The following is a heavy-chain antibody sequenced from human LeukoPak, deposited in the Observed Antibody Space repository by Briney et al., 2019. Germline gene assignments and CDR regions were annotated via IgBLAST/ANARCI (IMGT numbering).Heavy chain of an antibody. CDR2: INPSGGAT. Sequence: ASVKVSCKAFGYTFTNYYIHWVRQAPGQGLEWVGLINPSGGATSYAQKFLGRVTMARDTSTNTVYMELNSLRSEDAAVYYCAREAVAAPKSDLDCWGQGTLVTVSS. CDR1: GYTFTNYY. J-gene: IGHJ4*02. CDR3: AREAVAAPKSDLDC. D-gene: IGHD6-19*01. V-gene: IGHV1-46*01.